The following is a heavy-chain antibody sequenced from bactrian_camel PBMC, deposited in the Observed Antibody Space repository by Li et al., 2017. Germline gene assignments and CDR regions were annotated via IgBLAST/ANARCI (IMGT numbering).Heavy chain of an antibody. CDR1: GVYFSDYD. D-gene: IGHD4*01. J-gene: IGHJ6*01. CDR3: ATTRSYPSDNDYLRCGRFGF. CDR2: INTDGTT. V-gene: IGHV3S53*01. Sequence: HVQLVESGGGSVQAGGSLKLSCAASGVYFSDYDMGWYRQAPGKERELVSGINTDGTTNYADSVKGRFNISQDNAKNTLYLQMNSLKTEDTAVYYCATTRSYPSDNDYLRCGRFGFFGQGTQVTVS.